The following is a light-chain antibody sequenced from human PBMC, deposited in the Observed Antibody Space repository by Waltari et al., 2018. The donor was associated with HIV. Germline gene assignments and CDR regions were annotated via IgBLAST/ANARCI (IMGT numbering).Light chain of an antibody. V-gene: IGLV3-21*02. Sequence: SYVLTQPPSVSAAPGQTARITCGGNKIGSKSVHRYQQKTGQAPVMVGYDDSGRPSGIPRGFAGSNSRSTATLTISRVEAGDEAGDYGQVWDSGRKHVVFGGGTKLTVL. CDR2: DDS. CDR1: KIGSKS. J-gene: IGLJ2*01. CDR3: QVWDSGRKHVV.